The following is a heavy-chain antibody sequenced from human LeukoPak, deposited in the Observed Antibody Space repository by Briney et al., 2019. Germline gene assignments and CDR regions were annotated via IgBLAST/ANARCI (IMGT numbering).Heavy chain of an antibody. Sequence: GASVKVSCKASGYTFTGYYMHWVRQAPGQGLEWMGWINPNSGGTNYAQKFQGRVTMTRDTSISTAYMELGRLRSDDTAVYYCARAEVVPAVYYYYGMDVWGQGTTVTVSS. D-gene: IGHD2-2*01. V-gene: IGHV1-2*02. CDR1: GYTFTGYY. J-gene: IGHJ6*02. CDR3: ARAEVVPAVYYYYGMDV. CDR2: INPNSGGT.